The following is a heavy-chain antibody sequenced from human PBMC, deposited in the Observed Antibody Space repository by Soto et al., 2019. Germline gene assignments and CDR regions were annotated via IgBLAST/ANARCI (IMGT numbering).Heavy chain of an antibody. V-gene: IGHV1-69*06. CDR1: GGTFSSYA. Sequence: SVKVSCKASGGTFSSYAISWVRQAPGQGLEWMGGIIPIFGTANYAQKFQGRVTITADKSTSTAYMELSSLRSEDTAVYYCAMCLMTTVPHYYYCGIDVWGQGTTVTVS. CDR2: IIPIFGTA. J-gene: IGHJ6*02. D-gene: IGHD4-4*01. CDR3: AMCLMTTVPHYYYCGIDV.